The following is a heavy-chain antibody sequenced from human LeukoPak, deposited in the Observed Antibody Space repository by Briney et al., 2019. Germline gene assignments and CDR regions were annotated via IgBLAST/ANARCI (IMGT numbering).Heavy chain of an antibody. J-gene: IGHJ4*02. V-gene: IGHV3-23*01. CDR2: ISGSGGST. D-gene: IGHD2-2*01. CDR3: AKVPAVPAAMGVFDY. CDR1: GFTFSSYA. Sequence: AGGSLSLSCAASGFTFSSYAMSWVRQAPGKGLEWVSAISGSGGSTYYADSVKGRFTISRDNSKNTLYLQMNSLRAEDTAVYYCAKVPAVPAAMGVFDYWGQGTLVTVSS.